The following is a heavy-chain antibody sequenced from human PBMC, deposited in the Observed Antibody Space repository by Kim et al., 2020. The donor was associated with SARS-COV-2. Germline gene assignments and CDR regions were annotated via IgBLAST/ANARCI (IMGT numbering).Heavy chain of an antibody. CDR1: GGSFSGYY. J-gene: IGHJ3*02. CDR3: ARGSRAKRDAFDI. CDR2: INHSGST. Sequence: SETLSLTCAVYGGSFSGYYWSWIRQPPGKGLEWIGEINHSGSTNYNPSLKSRVTISVDTSKNQFSLKLSSVTAADTAVYYCARGSRAKRDAFDIWGQGT. V-gene: IGHV4-34*01.